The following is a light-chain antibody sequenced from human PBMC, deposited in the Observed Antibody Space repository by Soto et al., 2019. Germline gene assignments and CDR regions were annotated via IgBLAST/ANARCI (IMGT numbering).Light chain of an antibody. Sequence: EIVLTQSPVTLSLSPGERATLSCRASQSVSGTYLAWYQQKPGRAPRLLIFGASNRAAGIPDRFSGSGSGTYFTLTISSMEPEDFAVYYCQYYGDAPRKFTFGHGSKVDIK. J-gene: IGKJ3*01. CDR3: QYYGDAPRKFT. CDR2: GAS. CDR1: QSVSGTY. V-gene: IGKV3-20*01.